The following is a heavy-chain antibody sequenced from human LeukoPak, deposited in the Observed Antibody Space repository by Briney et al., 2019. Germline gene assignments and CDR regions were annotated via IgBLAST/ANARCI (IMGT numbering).Heavy chain of an antibody. CDR1: GFTFSSYG. V-gene: IGHV3-33*01. CDR3: AAGWAFDSSGSTDY. Sequence: GGSLRLSCAASGFTFSSYGMHWVRQAPGKGLEWVAVIWYDGSNKYYADSVKGRFTISRDNSKNTLYLQMNSLRAEDTAVYYCAAGWAFDSSGSTDYWGQGTLVTVSS. D-gene: IGHD3-22*01. CDR2: IWYDGSNK. J-gene: IGHJ4*02.